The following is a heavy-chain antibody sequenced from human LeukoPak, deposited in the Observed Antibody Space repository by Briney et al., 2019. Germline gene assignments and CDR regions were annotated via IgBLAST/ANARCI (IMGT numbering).Heavy chain of an antibody. V-gene: IGHV2-70*01. J-gene: IGHJ1*01. CDR2: IDWDDDK. D-gene: IGHD2-2*01. CDR3: ARVVPAAIVPAEYFQH. Sequence: SGPALVKPTQTLTLTCTFSGFSLSTSGMCVSWIRQPPGKALEWLALIDWDDDKYYSTSLKTRLTISKDTSKNQVVLTMTNMDPVDTATHYCARVVPAAIVPAEYFQHWGQGTLVTVSS. CDR1: GFSLSTSGMC.